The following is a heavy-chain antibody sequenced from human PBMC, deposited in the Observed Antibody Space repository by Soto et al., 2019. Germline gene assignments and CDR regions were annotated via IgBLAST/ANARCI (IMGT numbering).Heavy chain of an antibody. V-gene: IGHV3-33*01. CDR3: VRGVPSQYSSNWLYWYFAL. J-gene: IGHJ2*01. CDR1: GFVYSTYA. D-gene: IGHD6-13*01. CDR2: IWNDGTKE. Sequence: VQLVESGGGVVQPGRSLRLSCAASGFVYSTYAMHWVRLSPGKGLEWVALIWNDGTKEYYVDSVKGRFTISRDNSQNPLNLQMDSLRAQDTAVYFWVRGVPSQYSSNWLYWYFALWGRGTQVTASS.